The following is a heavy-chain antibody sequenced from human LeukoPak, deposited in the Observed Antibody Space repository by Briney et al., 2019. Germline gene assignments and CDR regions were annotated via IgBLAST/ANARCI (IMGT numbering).Heavy chain of an antibody. CDR2: IDYSGST. V-gene: IGHV4-39*07. Sequence: SETLSLTCTVSGGSISSSSYYWGWIRQPPGKGLEWIGRIDYSGSTHYNPSLKSRVTISVDTSKNQFSLKLSSVTPADTAVYYCARGVPRITIFGVVNTFDPWGQGTLVTVSS. CDR3: ARGVPRITIFGVVNTFDP. J-gene: IGHJ5*02. CDR1: GGSISSSSYY. D-gene: IGHD3-3*01.